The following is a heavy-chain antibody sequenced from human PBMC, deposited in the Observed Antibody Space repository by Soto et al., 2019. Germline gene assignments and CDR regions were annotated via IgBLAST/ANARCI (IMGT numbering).Heavy chain of an antibody. CDR3: TTKIGYVAPTEY. CDR1: KFSLSNAW. D-gene: IGHD5-12*01. CDR2: IKSIPDGGTI. J-gene: IGHJ4*02. Sequence: EVQLVESGGGLVKPGGSLRLSCAASKFSLSNAWMTWVRQAPGKGPEWVGHIKSIPDGGTIEYAPFVNGRFIITRDDSKNTLSLQMTTLKTDDTALYYCTTKIGYVAPTEYWGQGTLVTVSS. V-gene: IGHV3-15*01.